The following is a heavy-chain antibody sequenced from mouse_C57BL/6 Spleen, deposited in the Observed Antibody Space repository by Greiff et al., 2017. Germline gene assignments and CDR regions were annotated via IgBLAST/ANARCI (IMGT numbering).Heavy chain of an antibody. CDR1: GYSFTSYY. CDR2: VDPFNDGT. Sequence: QLQQSGPELMKPGASVKISCKASGYSFTSYYMHWVKQSHGKSLEWIGYVDPFNDGTYYNQKFKGKATLTVDKSSSTAYMHLSSLTSEESAVYYWARAYDSDALDYWGQGTSVTVSS. D-gene: IGHD2-12*01. J-gene: IGHJ4*01. V-gene: IGHV1S135*01. CDR3: ARAYDSDALDY.